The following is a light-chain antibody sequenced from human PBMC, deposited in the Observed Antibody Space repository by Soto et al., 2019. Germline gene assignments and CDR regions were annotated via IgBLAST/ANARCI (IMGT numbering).Light chain of an antibody. Sequence: DIQMTQSPSTLSASVRARVTITCRASQSISSWLAWYQQKPGKAPKLLIYKASTLQIGVPSRFSGSGSGTEFTLSISSLQPDDFANYYCQQYNAYPYTFGQGTKLEIK. CDR2: KAS. CDR3: QQYNAYPYT. J-gene: IGKJ2*01. CDR1: QSISSW. V-gene: IGKV1-5*03.